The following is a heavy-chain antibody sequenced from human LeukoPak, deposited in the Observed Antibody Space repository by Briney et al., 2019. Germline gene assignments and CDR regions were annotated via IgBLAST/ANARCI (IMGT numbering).Heavy chain of an antibody. CDR1: GFTFNNFP. CDR2: IKQDGSEK. CDR3: ARDIQLLSIDYFDY. D-gene: IGHD2-2*01. Sequence: GRSLSLSCALSGFTFNNFPVSWVRQAPGRGLEWVANIKQDGSEKYYVDSVNGRFTISRDNAKNSLYLQMNSLRAEDTAVYYCARDIQLLSIDYFDYWGQGTLVTVSS. V-gene: IGHV3-7*01. J-gene: IGHJ4*02.